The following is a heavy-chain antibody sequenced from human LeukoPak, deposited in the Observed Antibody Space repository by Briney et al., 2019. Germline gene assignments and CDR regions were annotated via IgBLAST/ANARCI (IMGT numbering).Heavy chain of an antibody. D-gene: IGHD3-22*01. J-gene: IGHJ4*02. CDR3: TREDRPFCPFAY. CDR1: GGSIDITNY. Sequence: SETLSLTCGVSGGSIDITNYWSWVRQAPGKGLEWIGEISHDGTTDYNPSLRSRVAMSLDRANNQFSLSLTSVTAADTAVYYCTREDRPFCPFAYWGQGVLVTVSS. V-gene: IGHV4-4*02. CDR2: ISHDGTT.